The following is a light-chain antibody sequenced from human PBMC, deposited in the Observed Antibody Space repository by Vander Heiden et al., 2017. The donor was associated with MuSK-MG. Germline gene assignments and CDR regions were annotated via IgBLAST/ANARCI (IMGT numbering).Light chain of an antibody. Sequence: ESVLTQSPGTLSLSPGERATLSCRASQSVSSSYLAWYQQKPGQAPRLLIYGASSRATGIPDRFSGSGSGTDFTLTISRLEPEDFAVYYCQQYGSSPRGFGQGTKLEIK. CDR3: QQYGSSPRG. CDR1: QSVSSSY. CDR2: GAS. J-gene: IGKJ2*03. V-gene: IGKV3-20*01.